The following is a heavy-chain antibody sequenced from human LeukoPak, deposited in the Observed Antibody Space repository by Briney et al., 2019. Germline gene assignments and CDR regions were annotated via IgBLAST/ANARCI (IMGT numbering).Heavy chain of an antibody. CDR2: ISYDGSNK. V-gene: IGHV3-30*18. Sequence: GRSLRLSCAASGFTFSSYGMHWVRQAPGKGLEWVAVISYDGSNKYYADSVKGRFTISRDNSKNTLYLQMNGLRAEDTAVYYCAKEGDYYDSSGYPDYWGQGTLVTVSS. CDR3: AKEGDYYDSSGYPDY. D-gene: IGHD3-22*01. CDR1: GFTFSSYG. J-gene: IGHJ4*02.